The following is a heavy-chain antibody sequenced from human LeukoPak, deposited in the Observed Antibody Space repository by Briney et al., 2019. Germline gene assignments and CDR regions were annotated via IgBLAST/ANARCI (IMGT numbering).Heavy chain of an antibody. CDR2: IYYSGST. D-gene: IGHD3-22*01. CDR3: ARDGSYYDSSGSLDAFDI. J-gene: IGHJ3*02. V-gene: IGHV4-39*07. Sequence: SETLSLTCTVSGGSISSSSYYWGWIRQPPGKGLEWIGSIYYSGSTYYNPSLKSRVTISVDTSKNQFSLKLSSVTAADTAVYYCARDGSYYDSSGSLDAFDIWGQGTMVTVSS. CDR1: GGSISSSSYY.